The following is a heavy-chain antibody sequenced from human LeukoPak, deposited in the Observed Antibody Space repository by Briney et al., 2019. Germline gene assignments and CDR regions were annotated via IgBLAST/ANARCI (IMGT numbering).Heavy chain of an antibody. CDR3: AKDISGWYWFDP. J-gene: IGHJ5*02. Sequence: GGSLRLSCAASGFTFSSYAMSWVRQAPGKGLEWVSAISGSGGSTYYADSVKGRFTISRDNSRNTLYLQMNSLRAEDTAVYYCAKDISGWYWFDPWGQGTLVTVSS. V-gene: IGHV3-23*01. CDR1: GFTFSSYA. CDR2: ISGSGGST. D-gene: IGHD6-19*01.